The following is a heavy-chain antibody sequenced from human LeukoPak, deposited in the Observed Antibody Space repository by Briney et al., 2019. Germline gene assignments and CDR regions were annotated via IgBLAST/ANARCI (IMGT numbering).Heavy chain of an antibody. Sequence: SETLSLTCTVSGGSISSYYWSWIRQPPGEGVEWIGYIYYSGSTNYNPSLKSRVTISVDTSKNQFSLKLSSVTAADTAVYYCARRSPPAYYDSSGYLPYFFDYWGQGTLVTVSS. CDR3: ARRSPPAYYDSSGYLPYFFDY. CDR2: IYYSGST. V-gene: IGHV4-59*01. J-gene: IGHJ4*02. D-gene: IGHD3-22*01. CDR1: GGSISSYY.